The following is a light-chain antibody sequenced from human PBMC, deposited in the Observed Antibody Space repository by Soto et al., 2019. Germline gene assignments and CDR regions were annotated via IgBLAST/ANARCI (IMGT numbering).Light chain of an antibody. CDR1: SSDVGDYEH. J-gene: IGLJ3*02. V-gene: IGLV2-18*01. CDR2: DVI. CDR3: GLFTSSATWV. Sequence: QSALTQPPSVSGSPGQSATISCTVTSSDVGDYEHVSWYQLAPGTAPKLLISDVINRPSGVPDRFSGSKSGNTPSLTISGLQAEDEADYYCGLFTSSATWVFGGGTKLTVL.